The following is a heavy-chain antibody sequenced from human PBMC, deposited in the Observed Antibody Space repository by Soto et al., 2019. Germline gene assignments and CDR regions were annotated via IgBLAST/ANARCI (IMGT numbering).Heavy chain of an antibody. Sequence: EVQLVESGGGLVPPGGSLRLSCAASGFTFSSYWMSWVRQAPGKGLEWVANIKQDGSEKYYVDSVKGRFTISRDNAKNSLYLQMNSLRAEDTAVYYCARDDYCSSTSCYRYWGQGTLVTVSS. V-gene: IGHV3-7*03. CDR3: ARDDYCSSTSCYRY. CDR1: GFTFSSYW. CDR2: IKQDGSEK. D-gene: IGHD2-2*01. J-gene: IGHJ4*02.